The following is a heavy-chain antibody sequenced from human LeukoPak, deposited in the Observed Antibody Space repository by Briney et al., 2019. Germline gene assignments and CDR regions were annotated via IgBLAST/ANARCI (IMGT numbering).Heavy chain of an antibody. CDR1: GGTFSSYA. J-gene: IGHJ4*02. D-gene: IGHD3-10*01. Sequence: SVKVSCKASGGTFSSYAISWVRQAPGQGLEWRGGIIPIFVTANYAQKFQGRVTITADKSTSTAYMELSSLRSEDTAVYYCAKDLSPVVLKRVFDYWGQGTLVTVSS. CDR3: AKDLSPVVLKRVFDY. CDR2: IIPIFVTA. V-gene: IGHV1-69*06.